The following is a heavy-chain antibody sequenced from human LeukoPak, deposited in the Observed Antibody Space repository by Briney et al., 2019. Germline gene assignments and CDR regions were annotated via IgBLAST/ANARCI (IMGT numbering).Heavy chain of an antibody. Sequence: GASVKVSCKASGYTFTNYGITWVRQAPGQGLEWMGWISGYNGNTNYAQKLQGRVSMTTDTSTSTAYMELRSVRSDDTAVYYCARDPTKYFWSAYNPFDYWGQGTLVTVSS. CDR2: ISGYNGNT. CDR3: ARDPTKYFWSAYNPFDY. V-gene: IGHV1-18*01. J-gene: IGHJ4*02. D-gene: IGHD3-3*01. CDR1: GYTFTNYG.